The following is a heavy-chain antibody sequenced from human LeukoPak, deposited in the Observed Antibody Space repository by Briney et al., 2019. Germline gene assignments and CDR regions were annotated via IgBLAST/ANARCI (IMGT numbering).Heavy chain of an antibody. D-gene: IGHD5-18*01. J-gene: IGHJ4*02. Sequence: SETLSLTCTVSGGSISSSSYYWDWIRQPPGKGLEWIGSIYYSGSTYCNPSLKSRVTTSIDTSKNQFSLKLSSVTAADTAVYYCARRPYSYGYAYFDYWGQGTLVTVSS. CDR1: GGSISSSSYY. CDR2: IYYSGST. CDR3: ARRPYSYGYAYFDY. V-gene: IGHV4-39*01.